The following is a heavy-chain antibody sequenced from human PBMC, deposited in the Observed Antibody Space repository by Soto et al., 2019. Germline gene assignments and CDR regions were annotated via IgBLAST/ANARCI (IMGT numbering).Heavy chain of an antibody. V-gene: IGHV1-8*01. CDR3: SRRGYSSSWYYYYYYGMDV. CDR1: GYTFTSYD. Sequence: QVQLVQSGAEVKKPGASVKVSCKASGYTFTSYDINWVRQATGQGLEWMGWMNPNSGNTGYAQKFQGRVTMTRNTSISTAYMELSSLRSEVTAVYYCSRRGYSSSWYYYYYYGMDVWGQWTTVTVSS. CDR2: MNPNSGNT. J-gene: IGHJ6*02. D-gene: IGHD6-13*01.